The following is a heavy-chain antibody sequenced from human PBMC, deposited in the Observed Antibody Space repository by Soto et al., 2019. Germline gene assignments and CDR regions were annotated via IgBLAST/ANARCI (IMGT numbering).Heavy chain of an antibody. CDR3: AEDAAEIQLWPSRRGYYFDY. V-gene: IGHV3-23*01. Sequence: PGGSRRLSCAASGFTFDSYAFSGFREPQGGGLEWVSAIRGGGTSTYYADSVKARFTISRDNSKSTLYLQMNSLGADDTAVYYCAEDAAEIQLWPSRRGYYFDYWGQGTLVTLSS. J-gene: IGHJ4*02. CDR1: GFTFDSYA. D-gene: IGHD5-18*01. CDR2: IRGGGTST.